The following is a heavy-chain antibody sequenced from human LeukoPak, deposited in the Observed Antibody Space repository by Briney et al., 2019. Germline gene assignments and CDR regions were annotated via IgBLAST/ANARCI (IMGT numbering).Heavy chain of an antibody. CDR1: GFTFSSYW. V-gene: IGHV3-74*01. J-gene: IGHJ4*02. Sequence: GGSLRLSCAASGFTFSSYWMHRVRQAPGKGLVWVSRINSDGSSTSYADSVKGRFTISRDNAKNSLFLQINSLRAEDTAVYYCAKLPYCSSTNCIDYWGQGTLVTVSS. CDR3: AKLPYCSSTNCIDY. CDR2: INSDGSST. D-gene: IGHD2-2*01.